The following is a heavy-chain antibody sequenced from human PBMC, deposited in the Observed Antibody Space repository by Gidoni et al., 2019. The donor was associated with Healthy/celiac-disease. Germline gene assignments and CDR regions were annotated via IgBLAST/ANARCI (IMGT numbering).Heavy chain of an antibody. CDR2: ISYDGSNK. V-gene: IGHV3-30*18. Sequence: QVQLVESGGGVVQPGRSLRLPWAASGFTFSSSGLHWGRQAPGKGLEWVAVISYDGSNKYYADSVKGRFTISRDNSKNTLYLQMNSLRAEDTAVYYCAKEGDYGDYAIRHYYMDVWGKGTTVTVSS. CDR1: GFTFSSSG. CDR3: AKEGDYGDYAIRHYYMDV. D-gene: IGHD4-17*01. J-gene: IGHJ6*03.